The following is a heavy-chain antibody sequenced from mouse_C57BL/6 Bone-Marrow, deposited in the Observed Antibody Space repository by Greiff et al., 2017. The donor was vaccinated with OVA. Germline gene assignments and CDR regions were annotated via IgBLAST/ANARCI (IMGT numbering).Heavy chain of an antibody. V-gene: IGHV1-81*01. D-gene: IGHD1-1*01. J-gene: IGHJ1*03. CDR1: GYTFTSYG. CDR2: IYPRSGNT. CDR3: ARSYYYGSSSYWYFDV. Sequence: VMLVESGAELARPGASVKLSCKASGYTFTSYGISWVKQRTGQGLEWIGEIYPRSGNTYYNEKFKGNATLTADKSSSTAYMELRSLTSEDSAVYFCARSYYYGSSSYWYFDVWGTGTTVTVSS.